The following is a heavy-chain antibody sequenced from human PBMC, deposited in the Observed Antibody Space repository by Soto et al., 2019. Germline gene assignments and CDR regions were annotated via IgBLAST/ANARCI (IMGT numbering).Heavy chain of an antibody. J-gene: IGHJ6*02. V-gene: IGHV4-31*03. D-gene: IGHD3-22*01. CDR3: ARENDSSGNHYGMDV. Sequence: SETLSLTCTVSGGSLSSGGYYWSWIRQHPGKGLEWIGYIYYSGSTYYNPSLKSRVTISVDTSKNQFSLKLSSVTAADTAVYYCARENDSSGNHYGMDVWGQGNTVTVSS. CDR2: IYYSGST. CDR1: GGSLSSGGYY.